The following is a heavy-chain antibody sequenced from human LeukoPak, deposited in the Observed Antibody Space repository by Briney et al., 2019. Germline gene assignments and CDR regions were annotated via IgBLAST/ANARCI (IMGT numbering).Heavy chain of an antibody. V-gene: IGHV4-61*02. D-gene: IGHD3-9*01. Sequence: SETLSLTCTVSGGSISSSSYYWSWIRQPAGKGLEWIGRIYTSGSTNYNPSLKSRVTMSVDTSKNQFSLKLSSVTAADTAVYYCARVVADILTGYHSDYYMDVWGKGTTVTISS. CDR1: GGSISSSSYY. J-gene: IGHJ6*03. CDR3: ARVVADILTGYHSDYYMDV. CDR2: IYTSGST.